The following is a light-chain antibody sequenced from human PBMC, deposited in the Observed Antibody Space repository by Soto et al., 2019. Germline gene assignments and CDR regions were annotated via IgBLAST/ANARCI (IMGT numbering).Light chain of an antibody. CDR2: GAS. V-gene: IGKV3-20*01. CDR1: QSVSSSY. Sequence: EIVLTKSPGTLSLSPGERDTLSCRAGQSVSSSYLAWYQQKPGQAPRLLIYGASSRATGIPDRFSGSGSGTDFTLTISRLEPEDFAVYYCHQYDSPPLTCGGGTKLEIK. J-gene: IGKJ4*01. CDR3: HQYDSPPLT.